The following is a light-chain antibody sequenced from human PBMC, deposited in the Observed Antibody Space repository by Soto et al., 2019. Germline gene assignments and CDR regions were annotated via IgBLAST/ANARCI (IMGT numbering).Light chain of an antibody. CDR1: QTISSW. CDR2: KAS. CDR3: QVSTIYSEP. Sequence: SPWTPYESVGNRVTITCRASQTISSWLAWYQQKPGKAPKLLIYKASTLKSGVPSRFSGSGSGTEFTLTIGSLQPDDFTTDCCQVSTIYSEPFG. J-gene: IGKJ1*01. V-gene: IGKV1-5*03.